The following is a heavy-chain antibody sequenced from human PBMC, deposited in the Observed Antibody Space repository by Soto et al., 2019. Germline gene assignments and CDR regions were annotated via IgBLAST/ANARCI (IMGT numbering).Heavy chain of an antibody. J-gene: IGHJ4*02. CDR1: GFTFSSYG. V-gene: IGHV3-33*01. D-gene: IGHD3-16*02. CDR2: IWYDGSNK. CDR3: ASLKKLQNLVLSFDY. Sequence: PGGSLRLSCAASGFTFSSYGMHWVRQAPGKGLEWVAVIWYDGSNKYYADSVKGRFTISRDNSKNTLYLQMNSLRAEDTAVYYCASLKKLQNLVLSFDYCGQQSLVPVSA.